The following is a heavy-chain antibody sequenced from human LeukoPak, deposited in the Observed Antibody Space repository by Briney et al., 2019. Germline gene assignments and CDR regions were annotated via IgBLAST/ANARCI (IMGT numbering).Heavy chain of an antibody. D-gene: IGHD3-10*01. CDR1: GYTFTSYG. Sequence: ASVKVSCKASGYTFTSYGISWVRQAPGQGLEWMGWISAYNGNTNYAQKLQGRVTMTTDTSTSTAYMELRSLRSDDTAVYYCARGPLREVTMVLSWFDPWGQGTLVTVSS. V-gene: IGHV1-18*01. J-gene: IGHJ5*02. CDR2: ISAYNGNT. CDR3: ARGPLREVTMVLSWFDP.